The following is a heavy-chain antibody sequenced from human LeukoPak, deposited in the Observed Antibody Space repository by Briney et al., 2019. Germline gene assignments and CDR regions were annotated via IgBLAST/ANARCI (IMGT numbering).Heavy chain of an antibody. J-gene: IGHJ6*03. V-gene: IGHV1-8*01. CDR3: ARGCPTSMLEDYYYYMDV. CDR1: GYTFTSYD. D-gene: IGHD2/OR15-2a*01. CDR2: MNPNSGNT. Sequence: ASVKVSCKASGYTFTSYDINWVRQATGQGLEWMGWMNPNSGNTGYAQKFQGRVTMTRNTSISTAYVELSSLRSEDTAVYYCARGCPTSMLEDYYYYMDVWGKGTTVTVSS.